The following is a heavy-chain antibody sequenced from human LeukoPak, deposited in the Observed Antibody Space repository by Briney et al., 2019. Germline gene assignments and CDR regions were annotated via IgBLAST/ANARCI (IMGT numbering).Heavy chain of an antibody. J-gene: IGHJ6*04. Sequence: NPSETLSLTCAVYGGSFSGYYWSWIRQPPGKGPEWIGEINHSGSTNYNPSLKSRVTISVDTSKNQFSLKLSSVTAADTAVYYCARVGAEYSSSHPLDVWGKGTTVTVSS. D-gene: IGHD6-6*01. CDR1: GGSFSGYY. CDR2: INHSGST. CDR3: ARVGAEYSSSHPLDV. V-gene: IGHV4-34*01.